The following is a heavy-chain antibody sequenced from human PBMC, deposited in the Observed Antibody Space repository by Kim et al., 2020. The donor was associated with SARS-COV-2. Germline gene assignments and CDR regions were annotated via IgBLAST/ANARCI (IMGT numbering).Heavy chain of an antibody. Sequence: GGSLRLSCAVSGFHFGSYNMHWVRQVPGQGLEWVALISYDATNDFVADSVKGRFTISRDNSKDTLYLQMNSLRVEDTAVYYCARDSSYTDYSGVDYWGQGTLVIVSS. V-gene: IGHV3-30*04. D-gene: IGHD4-17*01. CDR3: ARDSSYTDYSGVDY. CDR1: GFHFGSYN. CDR2: ISYDATND. J-gene: IGHJ4*02.